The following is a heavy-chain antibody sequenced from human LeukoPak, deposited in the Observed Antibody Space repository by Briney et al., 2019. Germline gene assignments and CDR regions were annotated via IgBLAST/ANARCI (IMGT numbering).Heavy chain of an antibody. V-gene: IGHV4-4*07. Sequence: SETLSLTCTVSGRSISGYFWTWIRQPAGKGLEWIGRMYSTGSNNYNPSLKSRVTMSVDTSKNQFSLKLSSVTAADTAVYYCARDRFDYDILTGYYKFEGFDPWGQGTLVTVSS. D-gene: IGHD3-9*01. CDR1: GRSISGYF. J-gene: IGHJ5*02. CDR3: ARDRFDYDILTGYYKFEGFDP. CDR2: MYSTGSN.